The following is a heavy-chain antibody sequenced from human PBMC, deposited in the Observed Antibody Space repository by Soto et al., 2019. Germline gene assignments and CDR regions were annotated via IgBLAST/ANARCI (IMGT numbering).Heavy chain of an antibody. CDR3: ARVPGL. Sequence: QLQLQESGSGLVKPSQTLSLTCAVSGGSISSGGYSWSWIRQPPGKGLEWIGYIYHSGSTYYNPALTTRVTISVDRSKTLFSLKLSSVTAADTAVCYCARVPGLWGRGTLVTVSS. J-gene: IGHJ2*01. V-gene: IGHV4-30-2*01. CDR1: GGSISSGGYS. CDR2: IYHSGST.